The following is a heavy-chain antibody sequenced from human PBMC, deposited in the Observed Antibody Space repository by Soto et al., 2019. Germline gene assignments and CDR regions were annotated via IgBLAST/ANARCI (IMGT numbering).Heavy chain of an antibody. V-gene: IGHV3-23*01. CDR1: GFTFSSYA. CDR3: AKDLRPTQIRFLEWLPPSYFDY. D-gene: IGHD3-3*01. CDR2: ISGSGGST. J-gene: IGHJ4*02. Sequence: ESGGGLVQPGGSLRLSCAASGFTFSSYAMSWVRQAPGKGLEWVSAISGSGGSTYYADSVKGRFTISRDNSKNTLYLQMNSLRAEDTAVYYCAKDLRPTQIRFLEWLPPSYFDYWGQGTLVTVSS.